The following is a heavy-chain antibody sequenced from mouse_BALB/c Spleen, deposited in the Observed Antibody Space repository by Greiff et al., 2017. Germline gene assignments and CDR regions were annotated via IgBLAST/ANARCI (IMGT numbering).Heavy chain of an antibody. D-gene: IGHD2-14*01. CDR2: ISSGSSTI. CDR3: ARSHYRYDGGGFDY. V-gene: IGHV5-17*02. CDR1: GFTFSSFG. J-gene: IGHJ2*01. Sequence: DVHLVESGGGLVQPGGSRKLSCAASGFTFSSFGMHWVRQAPEKGLEWVAYISSGSSTIYYADTVKGRFTISRDNPKNTLFLQMTSLRSEDTAMYYCARSHYRYDGGGFDYWGQGTTLTVSS.